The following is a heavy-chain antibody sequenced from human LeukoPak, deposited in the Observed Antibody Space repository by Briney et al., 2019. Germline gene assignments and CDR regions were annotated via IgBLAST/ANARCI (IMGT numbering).Heavy chain of an antibody. Sequence: SETLSLTCTVSGGSISSHYWSSIRQPPGKGLEWIGYIYYSGSTNYNPSLKSRVTISVDTSKNQFSLKLSSVTAADTAVYYCARGCGDYEYLSPYNWFDPWGQGTLVTVSS. V-gene: IGHV4-59*11. D-gene: IGHD2-21*02. CDR1: GGSISSHY. CDR3: ARGCGDYEYLSPYNWFDP. J-gene: IGHJ5*02. CDR2: IYYSGST.